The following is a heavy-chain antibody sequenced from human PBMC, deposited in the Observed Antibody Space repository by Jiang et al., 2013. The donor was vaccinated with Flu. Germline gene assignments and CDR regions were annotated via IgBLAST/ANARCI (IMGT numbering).Heavy chain of an antibody. CDR1: GGSIRSYY. D-gene: IGHD3-22*01. Sequence: LLKPSETLFLTCTVSGGSIRSYYWNWMRQPAGERMEWIGRIYDSGSTDYNPSFESRVTMSVDVSRNQFSLRLTSVTAADTAVYYCARDRPNDLDSAGYFGSPYSPFDLWGQGTRVAVSS. CDR3: ARDRPNDLDSAGYFGSPYSPFDL. CDR2: IYDSGST. V-gene: IGHV4-4*07. J-gene: IGHJ3*01.